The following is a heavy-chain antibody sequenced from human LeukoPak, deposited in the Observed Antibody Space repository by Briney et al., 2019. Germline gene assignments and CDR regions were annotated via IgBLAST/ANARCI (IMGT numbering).Heavy chain of an antibody. D-gene: IGHD5-24*01. CDR1: GGPFSSGDHY. Sequence: SQTLSLTCTVSGGPFSSGDHYWSWVRQPPGMGLEWIGYIYYSGSTYYNPSLKSRVSISQDTSKKQVSLKVRSVTAADTAVYYCARVTDGYPGYFDYWGQGTLVTVSS. J-gene: IGHJ4*02. CDR2: IYYSGST. V-gene: IGHV4-30-4*01. CDR3: ARVTDGYPGYFDY.